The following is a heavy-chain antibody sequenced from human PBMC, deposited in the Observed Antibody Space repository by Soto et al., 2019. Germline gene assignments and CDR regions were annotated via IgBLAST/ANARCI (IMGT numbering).Heavy chain of an antibody. J-gene: IGHJ6*02. CDR3: ARLRGSHFDMDV. Sequence: SETLSLTCAVYGGSVSGYFWTWIRQPPGKGLEWIGGVCHCGSTNYNPSLKGRVTISIDTSNSQFSLRLNSVTAADTAMYYCARLRGSHFDMDVWGQGTTVTVSS. CDR1: GGSVSGYF. CDR2: VCHCGST. V-gene: IGHV4-34*01.